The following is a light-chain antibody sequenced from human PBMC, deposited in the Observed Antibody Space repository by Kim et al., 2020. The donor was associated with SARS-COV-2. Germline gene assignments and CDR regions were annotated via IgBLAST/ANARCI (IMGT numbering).Light chain of an antibody. J-gene: IGKJ1*01. CDR2: EAS. Sequence: EIVLTQSPGTLCLSPGDRATLSCRANQSVYSDYLAWYQQKPGQAPRLLIHEASIRATGIPDRFSGSGSGTDFTLTIRRLQPEDFAVYYCQQYGSSWTFGQGTKVDIK. V-gene: IGKV3-20*01. CDR1: QSVYSDY. CDR3: QQYGSSWT.